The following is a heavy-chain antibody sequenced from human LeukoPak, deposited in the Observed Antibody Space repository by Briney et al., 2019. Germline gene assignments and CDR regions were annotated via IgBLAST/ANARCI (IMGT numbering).Heavy chain of an antibody. CDR3: ARALGYCSGGSCYGSSYYYYYYMDV. V-gene: IGHV3-21*01. CDR2: ISSSSSYI. J-gene: IGHJ6*03. D-gene: IGHD2-15*01. Sequence: GGSLRLSCAASGFTFSSYSMNWVRQAPGKGLEWVSSISSSSSYIYYADSVKGRFTISRDNAKNSLYLQMNSLRAEDTAVYYCARALGYCSGGSCYGSSYYYYYYMDVWGKGTTVTVSS. CDR1: GFTFSSYS.